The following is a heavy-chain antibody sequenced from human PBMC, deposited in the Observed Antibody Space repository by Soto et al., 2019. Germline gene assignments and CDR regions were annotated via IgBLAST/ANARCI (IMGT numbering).Heavy chain of an antibody. J-gene: IGHJ4*02. CDR2: IYHSGST. CDR3: ARSYGSGSSHFDY. D-gene: IGHD3-10*01. V-gene: IGHV4-30-2*01. CDR1: GGSISSGGYS. Sequence: PSETLSLTCAVSGGSISSGGYSWSWIRQPPGKGLEWIGYIYHSGSTYYNPSLKSRVTISVDRSKNQFSLKLSSVTAADTAVYYCARSYGSGSSHFDYWGQGTLVTV.